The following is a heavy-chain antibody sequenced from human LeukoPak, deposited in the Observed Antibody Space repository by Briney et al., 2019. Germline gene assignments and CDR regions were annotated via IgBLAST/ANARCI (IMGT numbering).Heavy chain of an antibody. CDR2: IYSGGST. Sequence: PGGSLRLSCAASGFTFSSYEMSWVRQAPGKGLEWVSVIYSGGSTYYADSVKGRFTISRDNSKNTLYLQMYSLRAEDTAVYYCARDAVAGTGYFDYWGQGTLVTVSS. CDR3: ARDAVAGTGYFDY. J-gene: IGHJ4*02. D-gene: IGHD6-19*01. CDR1: GFTFSSYE. V-gene: IGHV3-66*01.